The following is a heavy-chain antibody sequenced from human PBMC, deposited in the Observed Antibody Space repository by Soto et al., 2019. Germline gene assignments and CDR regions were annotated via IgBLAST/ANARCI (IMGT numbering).Heavy chain of an antibody. Sequence: QVQLQESGPGLVKPSGTLSLTCAVSGGSISSSNWWSWVRQPPGKGLEWIGEIYHSGSTNYNPSLKSRVTISVDKSKNQFSLELSSVTAADTAVYYCAGCSRTAAGTTATFGYWGQGTLVTVSS. CDR1: GGSISSSNW. V-gene: IGHV4-4*02. CDR2: IYHSGST. D-gene: IGHD6-13*01. CDR3: AGCSRTAAGTTATFGY. J-gene: IGHJ4*02.